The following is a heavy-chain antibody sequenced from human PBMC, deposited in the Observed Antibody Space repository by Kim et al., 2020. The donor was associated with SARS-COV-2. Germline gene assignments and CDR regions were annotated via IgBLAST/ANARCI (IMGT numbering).Heavy chain of an antibody. CDR1: GGSFSGYY. J-gene: IGHJ6*02. Sequence: SETLSLTCAVYGGSFSGYYWSWIRQPPGKGLEWIGEINHSGSTNYNPSLKSRVTISVDTSKNQFSLKLSSVTAADTAVYYCARGGYCSGGSCYPGRRYYYGMDVWGQGTTVTVSS. D-gene: IGHD2-15*01. V-gene: IGHV4-34*01. CDR3: ARGGYCSGGSCYPGRRYYYGMDV. CDR2: INHSGST.